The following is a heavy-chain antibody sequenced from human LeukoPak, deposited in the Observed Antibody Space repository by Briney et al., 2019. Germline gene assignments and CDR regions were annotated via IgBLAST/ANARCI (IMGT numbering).Heavy chain of an antibody. J-gene: IGHJ5*02. Sequence: SETLSLTCTVSGGSISSYYWSWIRQPPGKGLEGIGDIYSSGSTNYNPSLKSRVTISVDTSKNQFSLKLSSVTAADTAVYYCARGIAAAGTDWFDPWGQGTLVTVSS. CDR1: GGSISSYY. D-gene: IGHD6-13*01. V-gene: IGHV4-59*01. CDR3: ARGIAAAGTDWFDP. CDR2: IYSSGST.